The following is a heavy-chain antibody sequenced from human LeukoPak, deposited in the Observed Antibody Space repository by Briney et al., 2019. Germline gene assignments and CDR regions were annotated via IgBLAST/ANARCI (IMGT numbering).Heavy chain of an antibody. CDR1: GFTFSSYS. J-gene: IGHJ3*02. D-gene: IGHD2/OR15-2a*01. CDR3: ARDSLTFYGAFDI. Sequence: PGGFLRLSCAASGFTFSSYSMNWVRQAPGKGLEWVSSISSSSSYIYYADSVKGRFAISRDNAKNSLYLQMNSLRAEDTAVYYCARDSLTFYGAFDIWGQGTMVTVSS. V-gene: IGHV3-21*01. CDR2: ISSSSSYI.